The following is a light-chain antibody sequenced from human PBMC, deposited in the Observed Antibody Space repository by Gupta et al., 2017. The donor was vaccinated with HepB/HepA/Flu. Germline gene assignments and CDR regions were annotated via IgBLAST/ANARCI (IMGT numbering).Light chain of an antibody. CDR2: DAS. V-gene: IGKV3-11*01. CDR1: QSVSSY. J-gene: IGKJ1*01. CDR3: QQRSNGRWT. Sequence: EIVLTQSPATLSLSPGERATLSCRASQSVSSYLAWYQQKPGQAPRLLIYDASNRATGIPARFSGSGSGTXFTLTIXSLEPEDFAVYYCQQRSNGRWTFGXGTKVEIK.